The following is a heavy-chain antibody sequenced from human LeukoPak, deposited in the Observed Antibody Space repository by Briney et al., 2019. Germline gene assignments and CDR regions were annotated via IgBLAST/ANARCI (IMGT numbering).Heavy chain of an antibody. Sequence: ASVKVSCKASGYTFTSYDINWVRQATGQGLERMGWMNPNSGNTGYAQKFQGRVTMTRNTSISTAYMELSSLRSEDTAVYYCARAGAIHYYYYYGMDVWGQGTTVTVSS. CDR2: MNPNSGNT. D-gene: IGHD4/OR15-4a*01. CDR1: GYTFTSYD. J-gene: IGHJ6*02. V-gene: IGHV1-8*01. CDR3: ARAGAIHYYYYYGMDV.